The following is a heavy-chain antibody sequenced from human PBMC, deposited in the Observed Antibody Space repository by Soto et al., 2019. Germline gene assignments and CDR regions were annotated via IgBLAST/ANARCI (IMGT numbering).Heavy chain of an antibody. Sequence: SVNVSCKAYGGTFSSYSMNWLRQAPGQGLEWMGGIIPMFGSPKYALRFQGRVTITADESTTTVYMELSSLTSDDTAAYYCARDDGYPHGYHWFDQWGDGNMVPVSP. J-gene: IGHJ5*02. D-gene: IGHD2-2*03. CDR3: ARDDGYPHGYHWFDQ. CDR1: GGTFSSYS. V-gene: IGHV1-69*13. CDR2: IIPMFGSP.